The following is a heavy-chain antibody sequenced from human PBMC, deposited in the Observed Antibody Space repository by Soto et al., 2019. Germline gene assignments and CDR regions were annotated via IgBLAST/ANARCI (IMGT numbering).Heavy chain of an antibody. J-gene: IGHJ6*02. D-gene: IGHD6-13*01. V-gene: IGHV3-23*01. CDR1: GFTFSSYA. Sequence: GGSLRLSCAASGFTFSSYAMSWVRQAPGKGLEWVSAISGSGGSTYYADSVKGRFTISRDNSKNTLYLQMNSLRAEDTAVYYCARDRARGSSSWLYYYYYGMDVWVQGTTVTVSS. CDR3: ARDRARGSSSWLYYYYYGMDV. CDR2: ISGSGGST.